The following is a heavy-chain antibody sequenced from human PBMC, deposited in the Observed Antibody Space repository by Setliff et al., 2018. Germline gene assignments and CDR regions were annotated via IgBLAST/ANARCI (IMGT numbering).Heavy chain of an antibody. CDR3: TTEIRWELLPNY. J-gene: IGHJ4*02. V-gene: IGHV3-15*01. D-gene: IGHD1-26*01. CDR2: IKSKTDGGTT. Sequence: PGGSLRLSCAASGFTFSAHYMDWLRQAPGKGLEWVGRIKSKTDGGTTDYAAPVKGRFTISRDDSKNTLYLQMDSLTTEDTAVYYCTTEIRWELLPNYWGQGTLVTVSS. CDR1: GFTFSAHY.